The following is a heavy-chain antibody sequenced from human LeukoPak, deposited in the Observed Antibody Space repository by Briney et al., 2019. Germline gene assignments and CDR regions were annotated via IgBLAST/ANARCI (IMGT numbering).Heavy chain of an antibody. Sequence: GGSLRLSCAASGFTFSSYGMSWVRQAPGKGLEWVSAISGSGGSTYYADSVKGRFTISRDNSKNTLYLQMNSLRAEDTAVYYCAKDPRELTTVNWFDPWGQGTLVTVSS. CDR1: GFTFSSYG. J-gene: IGHJ5*02. V-gene: IGHV3-23*01. CDR2: ISGSGGST. CDR3: AKDPRELTTVNWFDP. D-gene: IGHD4-17*01.